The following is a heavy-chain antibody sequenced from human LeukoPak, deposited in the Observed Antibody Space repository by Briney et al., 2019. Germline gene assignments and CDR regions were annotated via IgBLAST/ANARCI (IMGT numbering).Heavy chain of an antibody. CDR3: ARLSGYSSGHYYSDY. CDR2: IYYRGST. J-gene: IGHJ4*02. CDR1: GGSISSDY. D-gene: IGHD3-22*01. V-gene: IGHV4-59*01. Sequence: SETLSLTCTVSGGSISSDYWSWIRQPPGKGLEWIGYIYYRGSTNYNPSLKSRVTISVDTSKNQFSLKLSSVTAADTAVYYCARLSGYSSGHYYSDYWGQGTLVTISS.